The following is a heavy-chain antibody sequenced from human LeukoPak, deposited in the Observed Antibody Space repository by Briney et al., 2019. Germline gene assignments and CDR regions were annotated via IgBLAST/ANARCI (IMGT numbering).Heavy chain of an antibody. CDR1: GFTFSSYW. CDR2: IYSGGST. CDR3: AMTCDILTGYSPTTFDY. V-gene: IGHV3-66*01. D-gene: IGHD3-9*01. Sequence: PGGSLRLSCAASGFTFSSYWMTWVRQAPGKGLEWVSVIYSGGSTYYADSVKGRFTISRDNSKNTLYLQMNSLRAEDTAVYYCAMTCDILTGYSPTTFDYWGQGTLVTVSS. J-gene: IGHJ4*02.